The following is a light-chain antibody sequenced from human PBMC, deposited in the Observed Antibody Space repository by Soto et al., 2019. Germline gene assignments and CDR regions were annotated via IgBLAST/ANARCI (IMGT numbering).Light chain of an antibody. CDR1: QGIRDD. CDR3: LQDYSYPRP. CDR2: GAS. V-gene: IGKV1-6*01. Sequence: IQMTQSPSSLSASVGDRVTITCRASQGIRDDLGWYQHQPGKAPKLLIYGASNLPSGVPSRFSGSGSGTVFTLTISSLQPEDFATYYGLQDYSYPRPFGQGTKVESK. J-gene: IGKJ1*01.